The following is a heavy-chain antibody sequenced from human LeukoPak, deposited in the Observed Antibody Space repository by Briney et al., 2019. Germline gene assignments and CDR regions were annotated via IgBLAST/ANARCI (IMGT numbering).Heavy chain of an antibody. J-gene: IGHJ4*02. Sequence: PSETLSLTCAVYGGSVSGFYWSWTRHPTGKGLEWIGEINQSGSTKYNPSLKSRDTISVDTSKNQFSLKLSSVTAADTAVYYCARCTRITMVRGVIITGIYYFDYWGQGTLVTVSS. CDR3: ARCTRITMVRGVIITGIYYFDY. V-gene: IGHV4-34*01. D-gene: IGHD3-10*01. CDR1: GGSVSGFY. CDR2: INQSGST.